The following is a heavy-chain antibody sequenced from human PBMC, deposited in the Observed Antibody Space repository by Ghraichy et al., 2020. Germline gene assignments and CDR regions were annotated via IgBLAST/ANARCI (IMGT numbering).Heavy chain of an antibody. J-gene: IGHJ6*03. V-gene: IGHV3-43*02. D-gene: IGHD2-8*01. CDR3: AKDMYGRSYYMDV. CDR1: GFTFADYD. Sequence: GGSLRLSCAASGFTFADYDMYWVRQPPGKGLEWVSVISGDGGTTYYADSVKGRFTISRDNSKNSLYLQMSRLRTEDTALYYCAKDMYGRSYYMDVWGKGSTVTVSS. CDR2: ISGDGGTT.